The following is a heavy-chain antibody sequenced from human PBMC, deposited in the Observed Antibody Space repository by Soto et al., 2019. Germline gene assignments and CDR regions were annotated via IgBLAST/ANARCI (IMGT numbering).Heavy chain of an antibody. CDR3: ARSERGGTYYDFWSGYLAFDY. V-gene: IGHV4-31*03. D-gene: IGHD3-3*01. J-gene: IGHJ4*02. CDR2: IYYSGNT. Sequence: SETLSLTCTVSGGSISSGGYYWSWIRQHPGKGLEWIGYIYYSGNTYYNPSLKSRVTISVDTSKNQFSLKLSSVTAADTAVYYCARSERGGTYYDFWSGYLAFDYWGQGTLVTVLL. CDR1: GGSISSGGYY.